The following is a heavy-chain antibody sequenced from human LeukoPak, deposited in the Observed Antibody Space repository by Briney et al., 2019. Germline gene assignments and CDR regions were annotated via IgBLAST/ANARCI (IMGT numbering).Heavy chain of an antibody. J-gene: IGHJ4*02. CDR1: GFTFSSYG. CDR3: ATSGSTSSY. V-gene: IGHV3-30*03. Sequence: GGSLRLSCAASGFTFSSYGMHWVRQAPGKGLEWVAVISYDGSNKYYADSVKGRFTISRDNSKNTLYLQMNSLRAEDTAVYYCATSGSTSSYWGQGTLVTVSS. D-gene: IGHD2-2*01. CDR2: ISYDGSNK.